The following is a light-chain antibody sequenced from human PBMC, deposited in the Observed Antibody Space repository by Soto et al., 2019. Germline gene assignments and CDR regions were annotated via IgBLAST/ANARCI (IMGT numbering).Light chain of an antibody. Sequence: QSALTQPASVSGSPGQSITISCTGTSSDVGGYNYVSWYQQHPGKAPKLMIYEVSNRPSGVSNRFSGSKSCNTASLTISGLQAEDEADYYCSSYTSTSIHYVFGTGTKVTVL. CDR3: SSYTSTSIHYV. J-gene: IGLJ1*01. V-gene: IGLV2-14*01. CDR2: EVS. CDR1: SSDVGGYNY.